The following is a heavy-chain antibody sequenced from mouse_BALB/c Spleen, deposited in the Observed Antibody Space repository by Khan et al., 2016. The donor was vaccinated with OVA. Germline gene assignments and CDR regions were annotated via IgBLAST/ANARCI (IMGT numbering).Heavy chain of an antibody. D-gene: IGHD1-1*01. CDR2: INPSTGYT. CDR1: GYTFTKYW. J-gene: IGHJ3*01. Sequence: QVQLQQSGAELAKPGASVKMSCKASGYTFTKYWMHWVKQRPGQGLEWIGYINPSTGYTEYNQKFKDKATLTADKSSSTAYMQLSSLTSEDSAVYYCVNHGSSSALFTYWGQGTLVTVSA. CDR3: VNHGSSSALFTY. V-gene: IGHV1-7*01.